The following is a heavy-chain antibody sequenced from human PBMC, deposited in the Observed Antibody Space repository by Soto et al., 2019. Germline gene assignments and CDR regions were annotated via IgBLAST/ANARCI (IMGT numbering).Heavy chain of an antibody. J-gene: IGHJ6*02. V-gene: IGHV1-8*01. D-gene: IGHD2-8*01. CDR3: ARSGCCTNGVPYYYGMDV. CDR2: MNPNSGNT. CDR1: GYTFTSYD. Sequence: ASVKVSCKASGYTFTSYDSNWVRQATGQGLEWMGRMNPNSGNTGYVQKFQGRVIMTRNTSISTAYMELSSLRSEDAAVYYCARSGCCTNGVPYYYGMDVWGQGTTVTVSS.